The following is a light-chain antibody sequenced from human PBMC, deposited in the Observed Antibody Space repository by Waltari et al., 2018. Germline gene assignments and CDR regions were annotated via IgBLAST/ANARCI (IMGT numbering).Light chain of an antibody. V-gene: IGLV1-40*01. J-gene: IGLJ3*02. Sequence: QSVLTQPPSVSGAPGQRVTISCTGSSSNIGAGHEVPWDQQLPGRAPRPPTPNNTHRPSWVPDRISGSNSGTSASLVITGLQAEDEAEFYCQSYDDSLSGYVFGGGTKLTVL. CDR3: QSYDDSLSGYV. CDR2: NNT. CDR1: SSNIGAGHE.